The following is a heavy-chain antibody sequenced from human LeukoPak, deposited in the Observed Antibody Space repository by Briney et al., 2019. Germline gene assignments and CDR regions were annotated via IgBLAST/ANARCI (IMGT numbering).Heavy chain of an antibody. Sequence: GGSLRLSCAASGLTFSSYWMSWVRQAPGKGLEWVANIKQDGSEKHYVDSVTGRFTISRDNTKNSLYLRMNSLRADDTAVYYCARDLAGPPQEAFDIWGQGTMVTVSS. V-gene: IGHV3-7*01. J-gene: IGHJ3*02. CDR2: IKQDGSEK. CDR3: ARDLAGPPQEAFDI. CDR1: GLTFSSYW.